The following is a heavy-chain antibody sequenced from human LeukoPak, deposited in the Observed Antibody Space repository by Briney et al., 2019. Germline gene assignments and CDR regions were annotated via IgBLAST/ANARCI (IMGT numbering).Heavy chain of an antibody. Sequence: ASVKVSCKASGYTFTGSYIHWVRRAPGQGLEWMGWINPNNGGTNYAQKFRGRVTMTRDTSITTVYMELRSLRYDDTAVYYCARGVYCSSSSCSGGLGYYFYFMDVWGKGTTVTVSS. CDR3: ARGVYCSSSSCSGGLGYYFYFMDV. CDR2: INPNNGGT. D-gene: IGHD2-2*01. J-gene: IGHJ6*03. V-gene: IGHV1-2*02. CDR1: GYTFTGSY.